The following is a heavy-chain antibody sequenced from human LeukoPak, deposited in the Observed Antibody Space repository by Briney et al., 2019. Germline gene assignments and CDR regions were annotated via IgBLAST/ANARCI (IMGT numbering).Heavy chain of an antibody. J-gene: IGHJ6*02. V-gene: IGHV3-74*01. CDR2: TSTGGSIT. CDR1: GFTFSSYW. CDR3: TRTGYRHGMDV. Sequence: GGSLRLSCAPSGFTFSSYWMHWVRQAPGKGLVWVSSTSTGGSITVYGDSVKGRFTISRDNGKNTLDLQLNSLRVEDTAVYFCTRTGYRHGMDVWGQGTTVTVSS. D-gene: IGHD3-16*02.